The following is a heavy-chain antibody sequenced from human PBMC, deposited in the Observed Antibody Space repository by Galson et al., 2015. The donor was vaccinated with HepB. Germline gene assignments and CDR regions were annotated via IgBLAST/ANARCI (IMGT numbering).Heavy chain of an antibody. CDR1: GIPFHNYT. V-gene: IGHV3-23*01. D-gene: IGHD6-19*01. J-gene: IGHJ6*02. CDR2: ITGSCHRT. CDR3: ARDLWQSGHYFGMDV. Sequence: SLKLSCTASGIPFHNYTINWVRQAPGKGLEWVSSITGSCHRTYYAKSVKGRFSIARDNSKNTVFLQMCGLRADDTAIYYCARDLWQSGHYFGMDVWGQGKTITVSS.